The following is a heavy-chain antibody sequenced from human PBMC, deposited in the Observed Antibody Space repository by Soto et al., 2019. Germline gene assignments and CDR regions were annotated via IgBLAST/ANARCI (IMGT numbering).Heavy chain of an antibody. CDR3: ARVPGSYSNFDY. CDR1: GYTFTSYA. V-gene: IGHV1-3*01. J-gene: IGHJ4*02. Sequence: ASVKVSCKASGYTFTSYAMHWVHQAPGQRLEWMGWINAGNGNTKYSQKFQGRVTITRDTSASTAYMELSSLRSEDTAVYYCARVPGSYSNFDYWGQGTLVTVSS. CDR2: INAGNGNT. D-gene: IGHD3-10*01.